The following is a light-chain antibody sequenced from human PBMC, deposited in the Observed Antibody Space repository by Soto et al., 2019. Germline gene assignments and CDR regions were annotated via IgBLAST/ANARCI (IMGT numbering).Light chain of an antibody. Sequence: LTQSPGTLSLSPGERATLSCRASQSVSSSYLAWYQQKPGQAPRLLIYGASSRATGIPDRFSGSGSGTDFTLTISRLEPEDFAVYYCQQYGSSPLTFGGGTKVEIK. J-gene: IGKJ4*01. CDR3: QQYGSSPLT. CDR1: QSVSSSY. V-gene: IGKV3-20*01. CDR2: GAS.